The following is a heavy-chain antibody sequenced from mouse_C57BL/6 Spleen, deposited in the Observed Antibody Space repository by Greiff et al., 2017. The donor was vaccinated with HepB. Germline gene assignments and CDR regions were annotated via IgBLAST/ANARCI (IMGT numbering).Heavy chain of an antibody. V-gene: IGHV1-15*01. J-gene: IGHJ3*01. CDR3: TREPEGAFAY. Sequence: QVQLKESGAELVRPGASVTLSCKASGYTFTDYEMHWVKQTPVHGLEWIGAIDPETGGTAYNQKFKGKAILTADKSSSTAYMALRSLTSEDSAVYYCTREPEGAFAYWGQGTLVTVSA. CDR1: GYTFTDYE. CDR2: IDPETGGT.